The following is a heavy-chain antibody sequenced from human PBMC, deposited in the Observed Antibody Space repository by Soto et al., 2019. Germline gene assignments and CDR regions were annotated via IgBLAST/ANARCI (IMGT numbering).Heavy chain of an antibody. CDR2: ISGSGGST. V-gene: IGHV3-23*01. J-gene: IGHJ4*02. D-gene: IGHD6-6*01. Sequence: PGGSLRLSCAASGFTFSSYAMSWVRQAPGKGLEWVSAISGSGGSTYYADSVKGRFTISRDNSKNTLYLQMNSLRAEDTAVYYCAKVHPYSSSSKASLYFDYWGQGTLVTVSS. CDR3: AKVHPYSSSSKASLYFDY. CDR1: GFTFSSYA.